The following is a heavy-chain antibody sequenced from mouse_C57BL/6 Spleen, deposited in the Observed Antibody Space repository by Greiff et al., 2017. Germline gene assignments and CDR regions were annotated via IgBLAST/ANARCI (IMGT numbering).Heavy chain of an antibody. CDR3: ARDSDGYYGGLFAY. J-gene: IGHJ3*01. Sequence: EVQLVESGGGLVKPGGSLKLSCAASGFTFSSYAMSWVRQTPEKRLEWVATISDGGSYTYYPDNVKGRFTISRDNAKNNLYLQMSHLKSEDTAMYYCARDSDGYYGGLFAYWGQGTLVTVSA. CDR1: GFTFSSYA. V-gene: IGHV5-4*01. D-gene: IGHD2-3*01. CDR2: ISDGGSYT.